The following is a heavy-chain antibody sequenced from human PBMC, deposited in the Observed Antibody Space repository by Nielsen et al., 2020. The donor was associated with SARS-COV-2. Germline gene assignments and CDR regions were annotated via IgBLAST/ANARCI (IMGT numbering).Heavy chain of an antibody. Sequence: WIRQPPGKGLEWIGEINHSGSTNYNPSLKSRVTISVDTSKNQFSLKLSSVTAADTAVYYCARDGGDYYGSGSYLFDAFDIWGQGTMVTVSS. J-gene: IGHJ3*02. V-gene: IGHV4-34*01. CDR3: ARDGGDYYGSGSYLFDAFDI. D-gene: IGHD3-10*01. CDR2: INHSGST.